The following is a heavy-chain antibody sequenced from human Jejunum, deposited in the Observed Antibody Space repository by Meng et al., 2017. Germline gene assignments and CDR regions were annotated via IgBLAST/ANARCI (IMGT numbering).Heavy chain of an antibody. V-gene: IGHV3-74*01. CDR2: IKSDGSDI. CDR3: ARDSGKATFDY. D-gene: IGHD3-10*01. CDR1: VFTFSNYW. Sequence: VQLGESGGGLAQPGGSLRLSCAAAVFTFSNYWMFWVRQGPGKGLVWVSRIKSDGSDIAYADSVQGRFTISRDNAKNTLYLQMNSLRADDTAVYYCARDSGKATFDYWGQGTLVTVSS. J-gene: IGHJ4*02.